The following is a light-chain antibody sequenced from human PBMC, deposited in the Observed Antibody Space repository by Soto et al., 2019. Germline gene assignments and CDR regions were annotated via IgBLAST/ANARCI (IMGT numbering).Light chain of an antibody. CDR3: QVWDVSTVHYV. J-gene: IGLJ1*01. CDR2: DDS. Sequence: SYELTQSPSVSVAPGQTASITCGGNNIASKSVHWYQQKAGQAPVLVVYDDSDRPSGIPERFSGSNSGNTATLTISRVEAGDEADYYCQVWDVSTVHYVFGTGTKVTVL. CDR1: NIASKS. V-gene: IGLV3-21*02.